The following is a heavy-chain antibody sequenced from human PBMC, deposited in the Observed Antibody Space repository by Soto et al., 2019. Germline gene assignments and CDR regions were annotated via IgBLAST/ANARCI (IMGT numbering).Heavy chain of an antibody. V-gene: IGHV3-21*03. D-gene: IGHD3-10*01. CDR3: ARELIYAGYYYYMDV. CDR2: INYKSHI. Sequence: EVQLVESGGGLVKPGGSLRLSCAASGFTFSSYSMNWVRQAPGKGLEWVSSINYKSHIDYADSVKGRFTISRDNAKNSLYPQKNSLSAEDTAVYFCARELIYAGYYYYMDVWGIGTTVTVSS. J-gene: IGHJ6*03. CDR1: GFTFSSYS.